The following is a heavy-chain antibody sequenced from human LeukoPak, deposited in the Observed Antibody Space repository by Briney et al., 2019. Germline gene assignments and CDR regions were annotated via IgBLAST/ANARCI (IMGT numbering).Heavy chain of an antibody. Sequence: GGSLRLSCAASGFTFSSYGMHWVRQTPGKGLEWLTGINGSGGRAYYADSVKGRFTISRDNSKNTVYLQMNSLRAEDTAVYYCAKYVFSYGSGSYLAHWGQGTLVTVS. D-gene: IGHD3-10*01. V-gene: IGHV3-23*01. CDR3: AKYVFSYGSGSYLAH. CDR1: GFTFSSYG. CDR2: INGSGGRA. J-gene: IGHJ4*02.